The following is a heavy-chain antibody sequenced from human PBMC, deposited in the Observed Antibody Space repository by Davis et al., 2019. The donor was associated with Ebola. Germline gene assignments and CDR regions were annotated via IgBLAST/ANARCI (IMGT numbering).Heavy chain of an antibody. CDR3: AASSWVVPAAIGGYFQH. CDR1: GGTFSSYA. D-gene: IGHD2-2*01. J-gene: IGHJ1*01. CDR2: IIPIFGTA. V-gene: IGHV1-69*13. Sequence: SVKVSCKASGGTFSSYAISWVRQAPGQGLEWMGGIIPIFGTANYAQKFQGRVTITADESTSTAYMELSSLRSEDTAVYYCAASSWVVPAAIGGYFQHWGQGTLVTVSS.